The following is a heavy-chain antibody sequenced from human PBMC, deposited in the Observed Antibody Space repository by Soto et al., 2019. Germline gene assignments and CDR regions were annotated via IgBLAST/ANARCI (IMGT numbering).Heavy chain of an antibody. CDR1: GGSVSSGSYY. V-gene: IGHV4-61*01. D-gene: IGHD1-26*01. CDR2: IYYSGST. CDR3: ARAGSGSYGLVDY. Sequence: QVQLRESGPGLVKPSETLSLTCTVSGGSVSSGSYYWSWIRQPPGKGLEWIGYIYYSGSTNYNPSLKSRVTISVDTSKNQFSLKLSSVTAADTAVYYCARAGSGSYGLVDYWGQGTLVTVSS. J-gene: IGHJ4*02.